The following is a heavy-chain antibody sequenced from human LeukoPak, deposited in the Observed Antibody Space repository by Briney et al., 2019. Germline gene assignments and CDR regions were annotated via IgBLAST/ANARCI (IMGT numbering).Heavy chain of an antibody. D-gene: IGHD3-22*01. Sequence: GGSLRLSCAASGFTFSSYEMNWVRQAPGKGLEWVSYISSSGSTIYYADSVKGRFTISRDNAKNSLYLQMNSLRAEDTAVYYCAREGDYDSRGYGFDYWGQGTLVTVSS. CDR2: ISSSGSTI. J-gene: IGHJ4*02. CDR1: GFTFSSYE. V-gene: IGHV3-48*03. CDR3: AREGDYDSRGYGFDY.